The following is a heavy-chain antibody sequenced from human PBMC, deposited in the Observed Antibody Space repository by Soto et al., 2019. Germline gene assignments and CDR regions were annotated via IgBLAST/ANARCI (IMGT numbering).Heavy chain of an antibody. CDR3: ARGIYDGSGYNDY. D-gene: IGHD3-22*01. J-gene: IGHJ4*02. CDR1: GFTFRSYG. CDR2: IWYDGSKK. Sequence: QVQLVESGGGVVQPGRSLRLSCAASGFTFRSYGMHWVRQAPGKGLEWVAVIWYDGSKKYYADSVKGRFTISRDNSTNTLHMQINSLRAEDTAVYYCARGIYDGSGYNDYWGQGTLVTVSS. V-gene: IGHV3-33*01.